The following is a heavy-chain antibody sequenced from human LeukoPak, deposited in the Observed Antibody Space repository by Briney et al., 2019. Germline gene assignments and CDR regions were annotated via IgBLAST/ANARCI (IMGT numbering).Heavy chain of an antibody. J-gene: IGHJ6*02. CDR3: ARVLPLAGTYYYYGMDV. CDR1: GYTFTGYY. D-gene: IGHD6-19*01. CDR2: INPNSGGT. V-gene: IGHV1-2*02. Sequence: ASVTVSCKASGYTFTGYYMHWVRQAPEQGLEWMGWINPNSGGTNYAQKFQGRVTMTRDTSISTAYMELSRLRSDDTAVYYCARVLPLAGTYYYYGMDVWGQGTTVTVSS.